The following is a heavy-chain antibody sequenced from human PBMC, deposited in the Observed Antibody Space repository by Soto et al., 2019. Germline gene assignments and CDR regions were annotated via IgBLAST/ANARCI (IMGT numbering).Heavy chain of an antibody. D-gene: IGHD3-10*01. CDR2: ISSSSSYI. V-gene: IGHV3-21*01. CDR3: ASSYGSGSYYNVYYYYGMDV. Sequence: EVQLVESGGGLVKPGGSLRLSCAASGFTFSSYSMNWVRQAPGKGLEWVSSISSSSSYIYYADSVKGRFTISRDNAKNSLYLQMNSLRAEDTAVYYCASSYGSGSYYNVYYYYGMDVWGQGTTVTVSS. J-gene: IGHJ6*02. CDR1: GFTFSSYS.